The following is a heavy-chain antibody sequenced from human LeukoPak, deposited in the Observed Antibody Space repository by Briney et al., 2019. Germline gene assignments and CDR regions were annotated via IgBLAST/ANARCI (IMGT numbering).Heavy chain of an antibody. V-gene: IGHV3-30*02. D-gene: IGHD5-18*01. CDR2: IRHDGSNK. Sequence: GGSLRLSCAASGFPFSSYAMHWVRQAPGKGLEWVGFIRHDGSNKYHRDSVKGRFTISRDNSKNTLYLQMNSLRADDTAVYYCARDGYNSGYLKALDYWGQGTLLTVSS. CDR3: ARDGYNSGYLKALDY. J-gene: IGHJ4*02. CDR1: GFPFSSYA.